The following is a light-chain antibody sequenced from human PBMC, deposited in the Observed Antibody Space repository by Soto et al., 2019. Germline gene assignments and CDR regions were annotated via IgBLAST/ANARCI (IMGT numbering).Light chain of an antibody. CDR3: QHYNSYSEA. V-gene: IGKV1-5*03. CDR2: KAS. Sequence: DIQMTQSPSSLSASVGDRVAITCRASQTISSWLAWYQQKPGTAPKLLIYKASTLKSGVPSRFSGSGSGTEFTLTISSLQPDDFAPYYCQHYNSYSEAFGQGTKVDI. CDR1: QTISSW. J-gene: IGKJ1*01.